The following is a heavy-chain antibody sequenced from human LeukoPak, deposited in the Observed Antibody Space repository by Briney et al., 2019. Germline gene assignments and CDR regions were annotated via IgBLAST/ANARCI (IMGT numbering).Heavy chain of an antibody. J-gene: IGHJ3*02. CDR2: INPSDGAT. CDR3: ARGLPTTADSFDI. V-gene: IGHV1-46*01. D-gene: IGHD3-16*01. CDR1: GYTFTMFY. Sequence: GASVKVSCKASGYTFTMFYIHWVRQAPGQGLEWMGMINPSDGATTYAQRFQGRVTMTRDMSISTAYMELSGLRSDDTAVYYCARGLPTTADSFDIWGQGTMVTVSS.